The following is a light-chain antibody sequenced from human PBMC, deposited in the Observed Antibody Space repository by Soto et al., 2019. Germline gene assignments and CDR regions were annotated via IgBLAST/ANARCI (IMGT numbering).Light chain of an antibody. J-gene: IGKJ2*01. Sequence: EIVLTQSPGTLSLSPGERATLSCRASQSVSSDSLGWYQQRPGQAPRLLIYGASSRSTGIPDRFSGSGSGTDFTLTISRLEPEDFAVYYCQQYGSSPWTFGQGTKLEIK. CDR2: GAS. V-gene: IGKV3-20*01. CDR3: QQYGSSPWT. CDR1: QSVSSDS.